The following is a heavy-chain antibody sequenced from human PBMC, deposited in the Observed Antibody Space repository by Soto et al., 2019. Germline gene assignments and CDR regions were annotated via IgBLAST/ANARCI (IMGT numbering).Heavy chain of an antibody. CDR2: IYHSGTT. D-gene: IGHD5-18*01. V-gene: IGHV4-38-2*02. Sequence: SETLSLTCAVSGDSISSAYFWAWIRQPPGKGLEWIGSIYHSGTTYYNPSFNSRVTISVDTSKNQFSLKLSSVTAADSAVYYCAREDTVVFTGAFVAYWGQGTLVTVSS. J-gene: IGHJ4*02. CDR3: AREDTVVFTGAFVAY. CDR1: GDSISSAYF.